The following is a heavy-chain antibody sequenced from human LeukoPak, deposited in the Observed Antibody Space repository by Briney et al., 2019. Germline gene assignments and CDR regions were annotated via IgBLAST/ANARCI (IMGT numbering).Heavy chain of an antibody. CDR2: IYYSGST. CDR3: ARHVGWGINFYYYGMDV. V-gene: IGHV4-59*08. D-gene: IGHD3-16*01. CDR1: GGSFSGYY. J-gene: IGHJ6*02. Sequence: PSETLSLTCAVYGGSFSGYYWSWIRQPPGKGLEWIGYIYYSGSTNYNPSLKSRVTISVDTSKNQFSLKLSSVTAADTAVYYCARHVGWGINFYYYGMDVWGQGTTVTVSS.